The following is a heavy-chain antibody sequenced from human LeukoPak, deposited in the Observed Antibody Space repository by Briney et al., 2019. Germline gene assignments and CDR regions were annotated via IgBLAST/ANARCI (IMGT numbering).Heavy chain of an antibody. V-gene: IGHV3-48*03. J-gene: IGHJ4*02. Sequence: GGSLRLSCAASGFTVSSYEMNWVRQAPGKGLEWVSYISSSGSTIYYADSVKGRFTISRDNAKNSLYLQMNSLRAEDTAVYYCARVDYYDSSGFDWGQGTLATVSS. D-gene: IGHD3-22*01. CDR1: GFTVSSYE. CDR3: ARVDYYDSSGFD. CDR2: ISSSGSTI.